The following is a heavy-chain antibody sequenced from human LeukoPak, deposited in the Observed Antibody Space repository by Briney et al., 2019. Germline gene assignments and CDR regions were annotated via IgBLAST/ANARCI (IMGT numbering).Heavy chain of an antibody. Sequence: GGSLRLSCAASGFTFSNYDMHWVRQAPGKGLEWVAFLRNDGRSKYYADSVKGRFTISTDNSKNTLYLQMNSLRAEDTAVYYCARDLASTGTQGWFDPWGQGTLVTVSS. CDR2: LRNDGRSK. CDR1: GFTFSNYD. CDR3: ARDLASTGTQGWFDP. J-gene: IGHJ5*02. D-gene: IGHD1-1*01. V-gene: IGHV3-30*02.